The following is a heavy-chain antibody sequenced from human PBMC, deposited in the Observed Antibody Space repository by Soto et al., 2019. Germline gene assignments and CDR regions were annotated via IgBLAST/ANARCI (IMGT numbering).Heavy chain of an antibody. Sequence: ELQLVESGGGLVKPGGSLRLSCAASGFTFSKAWMNWVRQAPGKGLEWVGRIKTNSEGGTTDYAAPVQGRFSLSRDDSRNTLSLQMNSLKTDDTAVYYCTTGSVEGVWGQGATVTVSS. D-gene: IGHD2-15*01. CDR2: IKTNSEGGTT. V-gene: IGHV3-15*07. CDR1: GFTFSKAW. J-gene: IGHJ6*02. CDR3: TTGSVEGV.